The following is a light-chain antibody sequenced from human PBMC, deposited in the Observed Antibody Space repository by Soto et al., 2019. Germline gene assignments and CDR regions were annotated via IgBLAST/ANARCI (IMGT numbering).Light chain of an antibody. V-gene: IGKV3D-11*01. J-gene: IGKJ5*01. CDR2: DVS. CDR1: QGVTTN. CDR3: QQRSNWPVT. Sequence: TQSPVTLSVSPGERATLSCRAAQGVTTNFAWYQQKSGQSPRLLIYDVSNRATGVPARFSGSGSGTDFTLTISSLEPEDFAVNYCQQRSNWPVTFGQETRLEIK.